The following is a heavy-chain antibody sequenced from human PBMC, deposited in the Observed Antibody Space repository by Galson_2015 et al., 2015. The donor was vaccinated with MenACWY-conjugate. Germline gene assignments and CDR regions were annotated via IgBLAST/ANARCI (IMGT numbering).Heavy chain of an antibody. Sequence: SLRLSCAGSGSIFSSHWMHWVRQLPGEGLIWVSRMNGDGSIIDYADSVKGRFTTSRDNAKNMVFLQMDRLRAEDTAVYYCVRALNGDADYWGQGTLVTVSS. CDR2: MNGDGSII. V-gene: IGHV3-74*01. D-gene: IGHD2-21*02. J-gene: IGHJ4*02. CDR1: GSIFSSHW. CDR3: VRALNGDADY.